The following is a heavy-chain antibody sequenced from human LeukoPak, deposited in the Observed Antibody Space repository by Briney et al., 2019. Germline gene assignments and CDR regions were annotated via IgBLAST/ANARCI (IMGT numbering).Heavy chain of an antibody. J-gene: IGHJ6*03. V-gene: IGHV4-31*03. CDR3: ARGELGIVWDKYYYMDV. CDR2: IYYSGSS. D-gene: IGHD7-27*01. CDR1: GGSISSIGYS. Sequence: PSETLSLTCTVSGGSISSIGYSWTWLRQHPGKGLEWIGYIYYSGSSYYNPSLKSRLTISVDTSKNQFSLKLNSVTAADTAVYYCARGELGIVWDKYYYMDVWGKGTTVTVSS.